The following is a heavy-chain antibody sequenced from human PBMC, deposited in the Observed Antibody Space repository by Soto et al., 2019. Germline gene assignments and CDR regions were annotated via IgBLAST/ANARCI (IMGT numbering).Heavy chain of an antibody. V-gene: IGHV4-59*12. CDR2: IYYSGST. CDR1: GGSISSYY. J-gene: IGHJ5*02. CDR3: ARDGLVRHPTGDNWFDP. D-gene: IGHD7-27*01. Sequence: SETLSLTCTVSGGSISSYYWSWIRQPPGKGLEWIGYIYYSGSTNYNPSLKSRVTISVDTSKNQFSLKLSSVTAADTAVYYCARDGLVRHPTGDNWFDPWGQGTLVTVSS.